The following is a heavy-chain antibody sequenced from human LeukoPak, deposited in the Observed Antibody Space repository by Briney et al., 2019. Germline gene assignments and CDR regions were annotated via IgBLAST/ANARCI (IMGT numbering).Heavy chain of an antibody. CDR2: IYYSGST. J-gene: IGHJ4*02. CDR1: GGSVSSYY. D-gene: IGHD2-21*02. CDR3: ARDRGGDHCFDY. V-gene: IGHV4-59*02. Sequence: PSETLSLTCTVSGGSVSSYYWSWIRQPPGKELEWIGYIYYSGSTNYNPSLKSRVTISVDTSKNQFSLNLSPVTAADTAVYYCARDRGGDHCFDYWGQGTLVTVSS.